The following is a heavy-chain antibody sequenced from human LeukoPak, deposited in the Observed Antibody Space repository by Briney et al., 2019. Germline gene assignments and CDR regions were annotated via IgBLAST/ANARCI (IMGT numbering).Heavy chain of an antibody. Sequence: PSETLSLTCTVSGASVSSSYWCWIRQPPGKGLEWIGYSYYSGSTNYDPSLKSRVAISVDTSKNQFSLKLTSVTAADTAVYYCARWSGGNYYFDYWGQGTLVTVSS. J-gene: IGHJ4*02. CDR2: SYYSGST. CDR1: GASVSSSY. V-gene: IGHV4-59*02. D-gene: IGHD4-23*01. CDR3: ARWSGGNYYFDY.